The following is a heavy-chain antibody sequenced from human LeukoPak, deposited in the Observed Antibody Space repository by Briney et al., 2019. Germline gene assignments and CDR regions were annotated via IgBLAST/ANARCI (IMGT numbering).Heavy chain of an antibody. CDR1: GDSISSGNYY. J-gene: IGHJ5*02. CDR3: ARRVSYRNCFDP. CDR2: IYYSGST. Sequence: SETLSLTCTVSGDSISSGNYYWGWIRQPPGEGLEWIGSIYYSGSTYYNPSLKSRVTISVDTSKNQFSLKLSSVTAADTAVYYCARRVSYRNCFDPWGQGTLVTVSS. V-gene: IGHV4-39*01. D-gene: IGHD1-26*01.